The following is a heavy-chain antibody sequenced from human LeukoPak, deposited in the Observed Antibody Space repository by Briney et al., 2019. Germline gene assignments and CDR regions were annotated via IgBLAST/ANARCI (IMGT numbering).Heavy chain of an antibody. CDR2: IYPGDSDT. CDR3: ARYCSGGSCYRAYYYGMDV. CDR1: GYSFTSYW. J-gene: IGHJ6*02. D-gene: IGHD2-15*01. V-gene: IGHV5-51*01. Sequence: GESLKISCKGSGYSFTSYWIGWVRQMPGKGLEWMGIIYPGDSDTRYSPSFQGQVTISADKSISTAYLQWSSLKASDTAMYYCARYCSGGSCYRAYYYGMDVWAKGPRSPSP.